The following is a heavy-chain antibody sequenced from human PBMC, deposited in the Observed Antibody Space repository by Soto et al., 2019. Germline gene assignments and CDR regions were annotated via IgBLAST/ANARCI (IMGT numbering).Heavy chain of an antibody. Sequence: PSETLSLTCTVSGGSVSSGSYYWSWIRQPPGKGLEWIGYIYYSGSTNYNPSLKSRVTISVDTSKNQFSLKLSSVTAADTAVYYCARVTYYDPGWFDPWGQGTLVTVSS. V-gene: IGHV4-61*01. CDR2: IYYSGST. J-gene: IGHJ5*02. CDR3: ARVTYYDPGWFDP. CDR1: GGSVSSGSYY. D-gene: IGHD3-22*01.